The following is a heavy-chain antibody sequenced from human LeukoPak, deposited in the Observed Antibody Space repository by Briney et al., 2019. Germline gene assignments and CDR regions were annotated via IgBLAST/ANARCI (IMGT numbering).Heavy chain of an antibody. J-gene: IGHJ3*02. CDR1: GGTFSSYA. Sequence: ASVKVSCKASGGTFSSYAISWVRQAPGQGLEWMGGIIPIFGTANYAQKFQGRVTITADESTSTAYMELSSLRSEDTAVYYCARSQGGYGYYDSSGYPPGDDAFDIWGQGTMVTVSS. CDR3: ARSQGGYGYYDSSGYPPGDDAFDI. D-gene: IGHD3-22*01. CDR2: IIPIFGTA. V-gene: IGHV1-69*13.